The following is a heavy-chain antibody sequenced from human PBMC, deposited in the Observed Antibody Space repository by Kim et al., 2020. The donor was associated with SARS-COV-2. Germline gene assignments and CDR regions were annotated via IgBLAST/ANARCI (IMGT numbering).Heavy chain of an antibody. D-gene: IGHD1-26*01. Sequence: SETLSLTCTVSGGSVSSGSYYWSWIRQPPGKGLEWIGYIYYSGSTNYNPSLKSRVTISVDTSKNQFSLKLSSVTAADTAVYYCAIGELHYYYGMDVWGQGTTVTVSS. V-gene: IGHV4-61*01. CDR2: IYYSGST. CDR3: AIGELHYYYGMDV. CDR1: GGSVSSGSYY. J-gene: IGHJ6*02.